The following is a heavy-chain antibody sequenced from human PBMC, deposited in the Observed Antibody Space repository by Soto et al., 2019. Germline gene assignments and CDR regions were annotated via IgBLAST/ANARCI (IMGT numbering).Heavy chain of an antibody. CDR3: ARKIPYYYDSSGFDLEWFDP. D-gene: IGHD3-22*01. Sequence: QVQLQESGPGLVKPSETLSLTCTVSGGSVSSGSYYWSWIRQPPGKGLEWMGYIYYSGSTNYNPSLKSRVTISVDTTKNQFSLKLSFVTAADTAVYYCARKIPYYYDSSGFDLEWFDPWGQGTLVTVSS. CDR2: IYYSGST. CDR1: GGSVSSGSYY. V-gene: IGHV4-61*01. J-gene: IGHJ5*02.